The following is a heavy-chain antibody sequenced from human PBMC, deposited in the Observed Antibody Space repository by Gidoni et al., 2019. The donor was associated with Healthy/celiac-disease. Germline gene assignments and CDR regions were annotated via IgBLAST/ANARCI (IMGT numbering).Heavy chain of an antibody. V-gene: IGHV3-21*01. CDR1: GFTFSSYS. CDR2: ISSSSSYI. CDR3: AREGVRELPFDY. D-gene: IGHD1-26*01. Sequence: EVQLVESGGGLVKPGGSLRLSCAASGFTFSSYSMNWVRQAPGKGLGWVSSISSSSSYIYYAGSVKGRFTISRDNAKNSLYLQMNSLRAEDTAVYYCAREGVRELPFDYWGQGTLVTVSS. J-gene: IGHJ4*02.